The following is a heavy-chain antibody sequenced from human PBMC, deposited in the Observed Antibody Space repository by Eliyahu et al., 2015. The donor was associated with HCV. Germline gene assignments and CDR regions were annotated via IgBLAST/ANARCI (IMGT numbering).Heavy chain of an antibody. CDR1: GGSFSGYY. CDR2: INHSGST. J-gene: IGHJ4*02. D-gene: IGHD2-15*01. V-gene: IGHV4-34*01. CDR3: ASARGYCSGGSCYARPYYFDY. Sequence: QVQLQQWGAGLLKPSETLSLTCAVYGGSFSGYYWSWIRQPPGKGLEWIGEINHSGSTNYNPSLKSRVTISVDTSKNQFSLKLSSVTAADTAVYYCASARGYCSGGSCYARPYYFDYWGQGTLVTVSS.